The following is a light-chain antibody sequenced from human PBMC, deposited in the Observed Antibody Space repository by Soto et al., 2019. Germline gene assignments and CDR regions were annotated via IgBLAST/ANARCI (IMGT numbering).Light chain of an antibody. Sequence: DIVMTQTPLSSPVTLGQPASLSCRSSENLVHSNGKTYLSWFHQRPGQPPRLLIHEISNRFSGVPDRFSASGAGTEFTLKISRVEADEVGVYFCLQATPIPCTFGQATKVDI. CDR1: ENLVHSNGKTY. CDR2: EIS. V-gene: IGKV2-24*01. J-gene: IGKJ1*01. CDR3: LQATPIPCT.